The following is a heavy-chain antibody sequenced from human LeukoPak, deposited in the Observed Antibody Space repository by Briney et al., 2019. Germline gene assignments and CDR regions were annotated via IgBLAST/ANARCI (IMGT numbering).Heavy chain of an antibody. CDR2: IYTSGST. CDR3: ASAKVNYNILTAYSSFDN. V-gene: IGHV4-61*02. J-gene: IGHJ4*02. CDR1: GGSISSGSYY. D-gene: IGHD3-9*01. Sequence: SETLSLTCTVSGGSISSGSYYWSWLRQPAGKGLEWIGRIYTSGSTNYNPSLKSRVTISVDTSKNQFSLKLSSVTAADTAVYYCASAKVNYNILTAYSSFDNWGQGTLVTVSS.